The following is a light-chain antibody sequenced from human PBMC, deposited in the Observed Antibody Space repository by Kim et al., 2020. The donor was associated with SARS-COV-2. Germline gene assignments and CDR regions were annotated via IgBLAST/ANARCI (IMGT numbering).Light chain of an antibody. J-gene: IGKJ2*02. CDR3: QQYGRT. CDR2: GAS. CDR1: QSVSSSY. V-gene: IGKV3-20*01. Sequence: EIVLTQSPGTLSLSPGERATLSCRASQSVSSSYLAWYQQKPGQAPRLLIYGASSRATGIPDRFCGSGSGTDFTLTISRLEPEDFAVYYCQQYGRTFGQGTKLEI.